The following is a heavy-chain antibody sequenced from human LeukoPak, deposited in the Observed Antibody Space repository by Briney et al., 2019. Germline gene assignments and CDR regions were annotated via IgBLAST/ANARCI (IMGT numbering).Heavy chain of an antibody. Sequence: KPSETLSLTCAVYVGSFSGYHWSWIRQPPGKGLEWIGEINDSGNTNYKSSLKSRVTISADRSKNQFSLKMTSVTAADTAVYYCARQGQISAFDIWGQGNLVIVSS. CDR3: ARQGQISAFDI. D-gene: IGHD2/OR15-2a*01. J-gene: IGHJ4*02. CDR2: INDSGNT. V-gene: IGHV4-34*01. CDR1: VGSFSGYH.